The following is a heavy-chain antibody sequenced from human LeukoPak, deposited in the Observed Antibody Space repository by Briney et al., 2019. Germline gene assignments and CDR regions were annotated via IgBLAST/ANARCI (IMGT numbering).Heavy chain of an antibody. CDR1: GGSISSYY. V-gene: IGHV4-59*01. CDR3: ARGPHYYDSINWFDP. CDR2: IYYSGST. J-gene: IGHJ5*02. Sequence: SETLSLTCTVSGGSISSYYWSWIRQPPGKGLEWIGYIYYSGSTNYNPSLKSRVTISVDTSRNPFSLKLSSVTAADTAVYYCARGPHYYDSINWFDPWGQGTLVTVSS. D-gene: IGHD3-22*01.